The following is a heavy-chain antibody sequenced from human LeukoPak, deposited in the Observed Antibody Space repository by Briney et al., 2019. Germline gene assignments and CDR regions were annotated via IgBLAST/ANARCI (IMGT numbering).Heavy chain of an antibody. CDR2: IYYSGNT. CDR1: GGSISSSNYY. D-gene: IGHD3-3*01. CDR3: ARHAHYDFVTGLFDP. V-gene: IGHV4-39*01. J-gene: IGHJ5*02. Sequence: SETLSLTCTVSGGSISSSNYYWGWIRQPPGKGLEWIGSIYYSGNTYYNPSLKSRVTISVDTSKNHFSLHLNSVTAADTAMYYCARHAHYDFVTGLFDPWGQGTLVTVSS.